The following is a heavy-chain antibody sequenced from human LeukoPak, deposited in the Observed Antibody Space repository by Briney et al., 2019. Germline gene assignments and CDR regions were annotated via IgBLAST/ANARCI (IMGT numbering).Heavy chain of an antibody. CDR2: INHSGST. D-gene: IGHD2-15*01. CDR1: GGSFSGYY. CDR3: ARGRYCSGGSCYRFGFDP. V-gene: IGHV4-34*01. Sequence: SEALSLTCAVYGGSFSGYYWSWIRQPPGKGLEWIGEINHSGSTNYNPSLKSRVTISVDTSKNQFSLKLSSVTAADTAVHYCARGRYCSGGSCYRFGFDPWGQGTLVTVSS. J-gene: IGHJ5*02.